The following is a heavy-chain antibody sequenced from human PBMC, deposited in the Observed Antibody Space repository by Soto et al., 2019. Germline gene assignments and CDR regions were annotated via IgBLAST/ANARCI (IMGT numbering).Heavy chain of an antibody. Sequence: SETLSLTCTFSGGSISSYYWSWIRQPPGKGLEWIGYIYYSGSTNYNPSLKSRVTISVDTSKNQFSLKLSSVTAADTAVYYCARQAYYYDSSGYYYPGPFDYWGQGTLVTVSS. V-gene: IGHV4-59*08. D-gene: IGHD3-22*01. CDR1: GGSISSYY. CDR3: ARQAYYYDSSGYYYPGPFDY. CDR2: IYYSGST. J-gene: IGHJ4*02.